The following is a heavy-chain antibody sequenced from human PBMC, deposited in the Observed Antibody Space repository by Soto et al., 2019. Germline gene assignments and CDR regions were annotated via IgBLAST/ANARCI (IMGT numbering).Heavy chain of an antibody. Sequence: GGSLRLSCAASGFTFSSYAMSWVRQAPGKGLEWVSVIYSGGSTYYADSVKGRFTISRHNSKNTLYLQMNSLRAEDTAVYYCARVRQLVWFDPWGQGTLVTVSS. J-gene: IGHJ5*02. CDR1: GFTFSSYA. V-gene: IGHV3-53*04. CDR3: ARVRQLVWFDP. CDR2: IYSGGST. D-gene: IGHD6-6*01.